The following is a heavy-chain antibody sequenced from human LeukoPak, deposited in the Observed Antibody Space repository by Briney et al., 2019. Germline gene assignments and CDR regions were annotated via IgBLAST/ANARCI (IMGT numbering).Heavy chain of an antibody. Sequence: GGSLRLSCAASGLTFSSYAIHWVRQAPGKGLEWVAVISYDGSKKYYADSVKGRFTISRDNSKNTLYLQMNSLRVEDTSVYYCATLLVADLFDCWGQGTLVTVSS. CDR2: ISYDGSKK. V-gene: IGHV3-30*04. J-gene: IGHJ4*02. CDR3: ATLLVADLFDC. D-gene: IGHD5-12*01. CDR1: GLTFSSYA.